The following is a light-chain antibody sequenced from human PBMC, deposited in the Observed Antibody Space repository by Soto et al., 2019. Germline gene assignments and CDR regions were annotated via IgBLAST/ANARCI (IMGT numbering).Light chain of an antibody. CDR1: SSDVGGYNY. CDR3: CSFAGDYTLGV. CDR2: DVN. V-gene: IGLV2-11*01. J-gene: IGLJ2*01. Sequence: QSALTQPRSVSGSPGQSVTISCTGTSSDVGGYNYVSWYQQHPGKAPKFMIYDVNKRPSGVPDRFSGSKSGNTASLTISGLQADDEADYYCCSFAGDYTLGVFGGGTKLTVL.